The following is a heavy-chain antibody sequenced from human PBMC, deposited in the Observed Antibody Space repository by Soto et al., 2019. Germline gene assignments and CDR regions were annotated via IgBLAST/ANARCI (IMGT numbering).Heavy chain of an antibody. CDR2: IYYSGST. Sequence: TSETLSLTCTVSSGSSSTSYWSWIRQPPGKGLEWIGYIYYSGSTNYNPSLKSRVTISVDTSKNQFSLNLTSVTAADTAVYYCARGNWNFDYWGQGALVTVSS. J-gene: IGHJ4*02. V-gene: IGHV4-59*01. CDR1: SGSSSTSY. D-gene: IGHD1-1*01. CDR3: ARGNWNFDY.